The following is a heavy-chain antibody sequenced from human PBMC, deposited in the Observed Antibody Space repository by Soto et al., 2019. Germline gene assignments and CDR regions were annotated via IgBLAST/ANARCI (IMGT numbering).Heavy chain of an antibody. V-gene: IGHV4-59*12. CDR2: IYYSGST. D-gene: IGHD2-8*02. CDR1: GGSISSYY. Sequence: SETLSLTCTVSGGSISSYYWSWIRQPPGRGLEWIGYIYYSGSTNYNPSLKSRVTISVDTSKNQFSLKLTSVTAADTAVYYCARDKITGLFDYWGQGTLVTVSS. J-gene: IGHJ4*02. CDR3: ARDKITGLFDY.